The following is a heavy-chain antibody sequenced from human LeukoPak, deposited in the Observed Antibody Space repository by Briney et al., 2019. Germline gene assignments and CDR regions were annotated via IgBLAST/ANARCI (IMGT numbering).Heavy chain of an antibody. J-gene: IGHJ4*02. Sequence: GGSLRLSCAASGFTFSSYSMNWVRQAPGKGPEWVSAISGSGGSTYYADSVKGRFTISRDNSKNTLYLQMSSLRAEDTAVYYCAKESPYSSSSPLWGQGTLVTVSS. CDR2: ISGSGGST. D-gene: IGHD6-13*01. CDR3: AKESPYSSSSPL. CDR1: GFTFSSYS. V-gene: IGHV3-23*01.